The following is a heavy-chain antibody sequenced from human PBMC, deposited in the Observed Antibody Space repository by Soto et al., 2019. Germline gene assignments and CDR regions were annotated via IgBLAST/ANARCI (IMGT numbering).Heavy chain of an antibody. D-gene: IGHD3-10*01. CDR1: GDTFTFYS. J-gene: IGHJ4*02. V-gene: IGHV1-69*02. Sequence: QVQLVQSGAEVKKPGSSVRVSCKTSGDTFTFYSINWVRQAPGLGLEWMGRINPILTMSNYAQRFQGRVTMTANKSTRTAYMELSSLRSEDTAMYYCATSYGSGYRAFDYWGQGALVTGSS. CDR2: INPILTMS. CDR3: ATSYGSGYRAFDY.